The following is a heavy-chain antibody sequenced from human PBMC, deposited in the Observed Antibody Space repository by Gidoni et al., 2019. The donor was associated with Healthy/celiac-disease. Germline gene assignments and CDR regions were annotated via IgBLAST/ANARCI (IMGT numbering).Heavy chain of an antibody. D-gene: IGHD3-10*01. CDR3: ARERGEYYYYMDV. CDR2: INAGNGNP. J-gene: IGHJ6*03. Sequence: QVQLVQSGAEGKKPGASMMVSCKAYGYTFTSYAMHWVRQARGQRLEWMGVINAGNGNPKYSHKFQGRVTITRDTSASTAYMELSSLRSEDTAVYYCARERGEYYYYMDVWGKGTTVTVSS. V-gene: IGHV1-3*01. CDR1: GYTFTSYA.